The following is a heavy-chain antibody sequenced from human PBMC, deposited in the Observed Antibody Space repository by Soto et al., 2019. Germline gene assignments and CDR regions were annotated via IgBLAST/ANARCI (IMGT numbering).Heavy chain of an antibody. CDR1: GFTFSSYN. D-gene: IGHD3-10*01. CDR3: AREGLGPYYYYYYGMDA. V-gene: IGHV3-48*02. Sequence: PGWSLRLSCAASGFTFSSYNMNWVRQAPGKGLEWVSYISSSSSTIYYADSVKGRFTISRDNAKNSLYLQMNSLRDEDTAVYYCAREGLGPYYYYYYGMDAWGQGTTVTVSS. CDR2: ISSSSSTI. J-gene: IGHJ6*02.